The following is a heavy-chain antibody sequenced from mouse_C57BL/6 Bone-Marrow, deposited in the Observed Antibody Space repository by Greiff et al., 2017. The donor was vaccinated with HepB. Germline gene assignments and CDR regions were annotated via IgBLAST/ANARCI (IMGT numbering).Heavy chain of an antibody. CDR1: GFTFSSYA. V-gene: IGHV5-4*01. CDR2: ISDGGSYT. D-gene: IGHD1-1*01. CDR3: ARRITTGYFDV. J-gene: IGHJ1*03. Sequence: EVQLVESGGGLVKPGGSLKLSCAASGFTFSSYAMSWVRQTPEKRLEWVATISDGGSYTYYPDNVKGRFTISRDNAKNNLYLQMSHLKSEDTAMYYCARRITTGYFDVWGTGTTVTVSS.